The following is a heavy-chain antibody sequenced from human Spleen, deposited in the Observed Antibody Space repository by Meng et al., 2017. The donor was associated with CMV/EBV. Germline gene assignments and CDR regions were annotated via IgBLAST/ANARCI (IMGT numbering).Heavy chain of an antibody. CDR3: AKDLGYGYGADY. CDR2: IRYEGNSR. D-gene: IGHD4-17*01. Sequence: GESLKIACAASGCTFSNYGIHWVRQAPGKRLEWVAFIRYEGNSRYYADSVKGRFTISRDNSKYTLSLQMNSLRAEDTAVYYCAKDLGYGYGADYWGQGTLVTVSS. CDR1: GCTFSNYG. J-gene: IGHJ4*02. V-gene: IGHV3-30*02.